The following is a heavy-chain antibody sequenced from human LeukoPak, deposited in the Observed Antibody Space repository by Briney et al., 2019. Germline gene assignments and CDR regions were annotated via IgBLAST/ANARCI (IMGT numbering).Heavy chain of an antibody. D-gene: IGHD1-26*01. V-gene: IGHV3-9*01. Sequence: GRSLRLSCVASGFKFNDYAMHWVRQAPGKGLEWVSGLSRHSGSIGYADSVKGRFIISRDNAKNSLYLEMNSLRPEDSALYYCAKETKVGENLYYFDYWGRGTLVTVSS. CDR2: LSRHSGSI. J-gene: IGHJ4*02. CDR3: AKETKVGENLYYFDY. CDR1: GFKFNDYA.